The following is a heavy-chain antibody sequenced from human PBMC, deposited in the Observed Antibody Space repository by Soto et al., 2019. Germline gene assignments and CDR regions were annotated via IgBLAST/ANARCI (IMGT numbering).Heavy chain of an antibody. J-gene: IGHJ6*02. CDR1: GFTFNSYG. CDR2: IWYDGSNK. D-gene: IGHD5-12*01. CDR3: ARGRVMGGIDLNLYVMDV. Sequence: GGSLRLSCAASGFTFNSYGMHWVRQAPGKGLEWVAVIWYDGSNKYYADSVKGRFTISRDNSENTVDLQMNSLRTEDTAVYYCARGRVMGGIDLNLYVMDVWGQGTTVTVSS. V-gene: IGHV3-33*01.